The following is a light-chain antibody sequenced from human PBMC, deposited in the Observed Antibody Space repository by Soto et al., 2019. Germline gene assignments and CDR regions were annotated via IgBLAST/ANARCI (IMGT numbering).Light chain of an antibody. V-gene: IGLV2-8*01. CDR3: SSYAGSNNWV. CDR1: SSDVGGYNY. J-gene: IGLJ3*02. Sequence: SALTQPPSASGSPGQSVTISCTGTSSDVGGYNYVSWDQQHPGKAPKLMIYEVSKRPSGVPDRFSGSKSGNTASLTVSGLQAEYEADYYCSSYAGSNNWVFGGGTKLTVL. CDR2: EVS.